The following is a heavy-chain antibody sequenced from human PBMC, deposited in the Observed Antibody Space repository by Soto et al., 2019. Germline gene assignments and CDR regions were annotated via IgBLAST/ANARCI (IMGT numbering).Heavy chain of an antibody. CDR2: ILYDGSKK. D-gene: IGHD6-19*01. CDR3: VKDGSSGWPYFDDMDV. Sequence: GGSLRLSCAASGFTFSSYGMRWVRQAPGKGLEWVAVILYDGSKKYYADSVKGRFTISRDNSKNTLYLQMSSLRAEDTALYYCVKDGSSGWPYFDDMDVWGQGTTVTVSS. J-gene: IGHJ6*02. V-gene: IGHV3-30*18. CDR1: GFTFSSYG.